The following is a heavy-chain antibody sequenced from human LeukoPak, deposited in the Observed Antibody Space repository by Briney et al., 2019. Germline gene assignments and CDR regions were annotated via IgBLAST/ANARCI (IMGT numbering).Heavy chain of an antibody. J-gene: IGHJ3*02. CDR3: ARSRGYSYGYDAFDI. CDR1: GFTFSSYT. Sequence: PGGSLRLSCAASGFTFSSYTMSWVRQAPGKGLEWVSTISNSGGTTYYADSVKGRFTISRDDSENTLYLQMNSLRAEDTAVYYCARSRGYSYGYDAFDIWGQGTMVTVSS. CDR2: ISNSGGTT. V-gene: IGHV3-23*01. D-gene: IGHD5-18*01.